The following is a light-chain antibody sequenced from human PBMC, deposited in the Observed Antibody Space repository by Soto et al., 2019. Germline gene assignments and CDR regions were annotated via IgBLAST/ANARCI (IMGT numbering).Light chain of an antibody. CDR2: GAS. J-gene: IGKJ2*01. V-gene: IGKV3-20*01. CDR3: QQYGTSLYT. CDR1: QSVSSGY. Sequence: EIVLTQSPGTLSLSPGERATLSCRASQSVSSGYLGWYQQKPGQAPRLLLYGASSRATGIPDRFSGSGSGTDSTLTISRLEPEDFAVYYCQQYGTSLYTFGQGTKLEIK.